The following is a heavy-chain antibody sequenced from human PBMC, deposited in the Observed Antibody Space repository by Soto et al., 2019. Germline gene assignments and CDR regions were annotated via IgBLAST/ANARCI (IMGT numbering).Heavy chain of an antibody. V-gene: IGHV4-34*01. CDR1: GGSFSGYY. Sequence: SETLSLTCAVYGGSFSGYYWSWIRQPPGKGLEWIGEINHSGSTNYNPSLKSRVTISVDTSKNQFSLKLSSVTAADTAVYYCARGYSSSWYYYYGMDVWGQGTTVTV. D-gene: IGHD6-13*01. CDR3: ARGYSSSWYYYYGMDV. CDR2: INHSGST. J-gene: IGHJ6*02.